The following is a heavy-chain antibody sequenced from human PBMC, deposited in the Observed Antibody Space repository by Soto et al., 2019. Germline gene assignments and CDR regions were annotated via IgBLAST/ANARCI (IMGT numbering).Heavy chain of an antibody. J-gene: IGHJ6*02. CDR3: ARGHYGDKSYYYYGMDV. D-gene: IGHD4-17*01. CDR1: GFTFSSYG. Sequence: QVQLVESGGGVVQPGRSLRLSCAASGFTFSSYGMHWVRQAPGKGLEWVAVIWYDGSNKYYADSVKGRFTISRDNSKNTLYLQMNSLRAEDTAVYYCARGHYGDKSYYYYGMDVWGQGTTVTVSS. V-gene: IGHV3-33*01. CDR2: IWYDGSNK.